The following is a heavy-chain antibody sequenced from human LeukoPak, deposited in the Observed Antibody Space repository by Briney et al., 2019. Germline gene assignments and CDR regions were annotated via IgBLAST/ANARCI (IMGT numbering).Heavy chain of an antibody. D-gene: IGHD3-16*01. J-gene: IGHJ5*02. V-gene: IGHV4-39*02. CDR2: ISNSGST. Sequence: SETRSLTCTVSADSMKSNTSYWGWFRQPPGKGLEWIASISNSGSTFYNPSLKNRVTISIDTSTNHFSLKLSSVTATDTALYYCARRKGVWGNYFDPWGQGTLVTVSS. CDR3: ARRKGVWGNYFDP. CDR1: ADSMKSNTSY.